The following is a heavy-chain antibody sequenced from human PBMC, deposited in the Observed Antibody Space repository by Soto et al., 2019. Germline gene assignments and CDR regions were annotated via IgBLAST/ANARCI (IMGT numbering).Heavy chain of an antibody. CDR1: VGTFSSYA. CDR2: IIPIFGTA. J-gene: IGHJ4*02. CDR3: ALGSASIVRGWYFDY. V-gene: IGHV1-69*01. Sequence: QVQLVQSGAEVKKPGSSVKVSCKASVGTFSSYAISWVRQAPGQGLEWMGGIIPIFGTANYAQKYQGRVTITADESTSTAYMELSSLRSGDTAVYYCALGSASIVRGWYFDYWGQGTLVTVSS. D-gene: IGHD3-10*01.